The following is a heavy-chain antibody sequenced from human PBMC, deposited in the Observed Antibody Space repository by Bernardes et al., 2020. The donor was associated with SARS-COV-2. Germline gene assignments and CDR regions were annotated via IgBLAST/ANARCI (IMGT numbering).Heavy chain of an antibody. V-gene: IGHV3-73*01. CDR3: TRQLREFGSGWYYFDD. CDR2: IRGKPNSYAT. Sequence: GGSLRLSCADSGLTFRASTIHWVRQVSGRGLEWVGRIRGKPNSYATAYAASVKGRFTLSRDDSQSTAYLQMNSLTVDDTAIYYCTRQLREFGSGWYYFDDWGQGSLVTVSS. CDR1: GLTFRAST. J-gene: IGHJ4*02. D-gene: IGHD6-19*01.